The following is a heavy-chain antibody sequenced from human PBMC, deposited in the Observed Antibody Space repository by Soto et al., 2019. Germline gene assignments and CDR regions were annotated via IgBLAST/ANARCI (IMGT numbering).Heavy chain of an antibody. V-gene: IGHV4-39*01. CDR2: IYYSGST. Sequence: SETLSLTCTVPGGSICSSSYYWGWIRQPPGKGLEWIGSIYYSGSTYYNPSLKSRVTISVDTSKNQFSLKLSSVTAADTAVYYCASHDYDFWSGYFGYWGQGTLVTVSS. CDR3: ASHDYDFWSGYFGY. CDR1: GGSICSSSYY. D-gene: IGHD3-3*01. J-gene: IGHJ4*02.